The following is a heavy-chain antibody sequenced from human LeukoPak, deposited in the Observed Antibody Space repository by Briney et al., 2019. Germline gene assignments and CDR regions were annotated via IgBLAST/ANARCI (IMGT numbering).Heavy chain of an antibody. CDR3: ASDRYGDYRSDYFDY. V-gene: IGHV4-59*11. CDR2: ISYSGST. J-gene: IGHJ4*02. CDR1: GGSISSHY. Sequence: PSETLSLTCSVSGGSISSHYWSWIRQPPGKGLEWIGYISYSGSTNYNPSLKSRVTISVDTSKNQFSLKLSSVTAADTAVYYCASDRYGDYRSDYFDYWGQGTLVTVSS. D-gene: IGHD4-17*01.